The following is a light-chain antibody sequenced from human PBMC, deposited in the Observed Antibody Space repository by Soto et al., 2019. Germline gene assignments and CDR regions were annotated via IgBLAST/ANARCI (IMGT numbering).Light chain of an antibody. J-gene: IGKJ5*01. V-gene: IGKV3-15*01. Sequence: EIVMTQSPATLSVSPGARATLSCRASPSVSSNLAWYQQKPGQAPRLLXYGASTRATGIPARFSGSGSGTELTLTISSLQSEDFAVYYCQQYNNWPPITFGQGTRLEIK. CDR2: GAS. CDR1: PSVSSN. CDR3: QQYNNWPPIT.